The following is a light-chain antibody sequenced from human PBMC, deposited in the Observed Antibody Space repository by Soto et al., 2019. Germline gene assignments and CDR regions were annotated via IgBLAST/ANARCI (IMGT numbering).Light chain of an antibody. CDR2: DVS. CDR3: SSYTSSSTYVV. V-gene: IGLV2-14*01. J-gene: IGLJ2*01. CDR1: SSDVGGYKY. Sequence: QSALTQPACVSGSPGQSITLSCTGTSSDVGGYKYVSWYQQHPGKAPKLMIYDVSNRPSGVSNRFSGSKSGNTASLTISGLQDEDEADYYCSSYTSSSTYVVFGGGTKLTVL.